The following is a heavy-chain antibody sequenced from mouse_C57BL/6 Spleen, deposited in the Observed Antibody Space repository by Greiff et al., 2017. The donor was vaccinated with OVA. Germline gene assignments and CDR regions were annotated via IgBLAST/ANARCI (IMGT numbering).Heavy chain of an antibody. CDR1: GYTFTSYW. J-gene: IGHJ2*01. Sequence: QVQLQQPGAELVRPGSSVKLSCKASGYTFTSYWMHWVKQRPIQGLEWIGNIDPSDSETNYNQKFKDKATLTVDKSSSTAYMQLISLTSEASAVYYCARGGTGTFFDYWGQGTTLTVSS. V-gene: IGHV1-52*01. CDR2: IDPSDSET. D-gene: IGHD4-1*01. CDR3: ARGGTGTFFDY.